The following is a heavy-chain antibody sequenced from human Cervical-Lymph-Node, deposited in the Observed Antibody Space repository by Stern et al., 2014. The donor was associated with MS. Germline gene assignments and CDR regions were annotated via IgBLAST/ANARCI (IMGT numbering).Heavy chain of an antibody. D-gene: IGHD6-6*01. Sequence: QVQLVQSGTEVKKPGDSVKVSCETSGYTFTNYDINWVRQAAGQGLEWMGWMNPKRGNTGSAQNFQGRVTLTWNTAISTAYMEVSSLRPEDTAVYYCARWAHGSSSDFDYWGQGTLVTVSS. CDR2: MNPKRGNT. CDR3: ARWAHGSSSDFDY. J-gene: IGHJ4*02. V-gene: IGHV1-8*02. CDR1: GYTFTNYD.